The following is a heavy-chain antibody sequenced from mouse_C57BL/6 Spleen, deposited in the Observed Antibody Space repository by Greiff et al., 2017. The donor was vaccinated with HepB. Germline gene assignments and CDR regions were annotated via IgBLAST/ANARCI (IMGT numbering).Heavy chain of an antibody. CDR3: ARDTTVVAPFAY. CDR2: IEPNSGGT. V-gene: IGHV1-72*01. CDR1: GYTFTSYW. D-gene: IGHD1-1*01. Sequence: QVQLQQPGAELVKPGASVKLSCKASGYTFTSYWMHWVKQRPGRGLEWIGRIEPNSGGTKYNEKFKSKATLTVDKPSSTAYMQLSSLTSEDSAVYYCARDTTVVAPFAYWGQGTLVTVSA. J-gene: IGHJ3*01.